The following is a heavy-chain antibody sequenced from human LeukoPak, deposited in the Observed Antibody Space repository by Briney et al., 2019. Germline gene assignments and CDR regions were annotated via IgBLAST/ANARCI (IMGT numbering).Heavy chain of an antibody. CDR2: ASYDGGNK. J-gene: IGHJ4*02. D-gene: IGHD2-2*01. V-gene: IGHV3-30-3*02. CDR1: GITFRIHG. Sequence: GGSLRLSCKASGITFRIHGMFWVRQAPGKGLECVAVASYDGGNKYYADSVKGRFTISRDNSRTTVYLQMNSLRAEDTAVYHCAKDLPAAYFDYWGQGTLVTVSS. CDR3: AKDLPAAYFDY.